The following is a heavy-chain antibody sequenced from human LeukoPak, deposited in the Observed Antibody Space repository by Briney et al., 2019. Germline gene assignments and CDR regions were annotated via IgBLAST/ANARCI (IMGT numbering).Heavy chain of an antibody. CDR2: IGSSGTNR. J-gene: IGHJ4*02. Sequence: GGSLRLSCAVSEFPFSFYEMNWVRQAPGKGREWVSNIGSSGTNRYYADSVKGRFSISRDNAKSSLYLQMNSLRVEDTAVYYCALLAVASDFDYWGQGALVTVSS. D-gene: IGHD6-19*01. V-gene: IGHV3-48*03. CDR1: EFPFSFYE. CDR3: ALLAVASDFDY.